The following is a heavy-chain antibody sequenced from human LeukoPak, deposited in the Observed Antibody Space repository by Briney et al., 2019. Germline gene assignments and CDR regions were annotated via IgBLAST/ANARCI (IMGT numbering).Heavy chain of an antibody. D-gene: IGHD6-6*01. Sequence: GGSLRLSCAASGFTFSNAWMTWVRQAPGKGLEWVSGINSNGDDIYYADSVRGRFTISRDNSKNALYLQMDSLRAEDTAVYYCANWIGSSSRDYWGQGTLVTVSS. V-gene: IGHV3-23*01. CDR3: ANWIGSSSRDY. J-gene: IGHJ4*02. CDR2: INSNGDDI. CDR1: GFTFSNAW.